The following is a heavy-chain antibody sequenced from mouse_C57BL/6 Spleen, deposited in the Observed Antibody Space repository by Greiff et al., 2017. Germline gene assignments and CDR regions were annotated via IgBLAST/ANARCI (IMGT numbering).Heavy chain of an antibody. CDR1: GFTFSDYY. D-gene: IGHD2-4*01. J-gene: IGHJ2*01. V-gene: IGHV5-12*01. CDR2: ISNGGGST. CDR3: ARQPIYYDYDEGGYFDY. Sequence: EVMLVESGGGLVQPGGSLTLSCAASGFTFSDYYMYWVRQTPEKRLEWVAYISNGGGSTYYPDTVKGRFTISRANAKNTLYLQRSRLKSEDTAMYYCARQPIYYDYDEGGYFDYWGQGTTRTVSS.